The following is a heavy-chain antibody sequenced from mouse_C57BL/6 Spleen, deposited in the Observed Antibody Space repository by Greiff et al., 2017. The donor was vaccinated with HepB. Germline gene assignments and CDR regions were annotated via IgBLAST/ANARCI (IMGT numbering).Heavy chain of an antibody. CDR3: ARGGGNSFAY. V-gene: IGHV1-54*01. J-gene: IGHJ3*01. Sequence: VQLQQSGAELVRPGTSVKVSCKASGYAFTNYLIEWVKQRPGQGLEWIGVINPGSGGTNYNEKFKGKATLTADKSSSTAFMQLSSLTSEDSAVYFCARGGGNSFAYWGQGTLVTVSA. CDR2: INPGSGGT. D-gene: IGHD2-1*01. CDR1: GYAFTNYL.